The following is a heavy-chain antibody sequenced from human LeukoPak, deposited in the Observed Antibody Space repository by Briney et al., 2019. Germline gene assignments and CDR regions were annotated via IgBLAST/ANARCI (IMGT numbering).Heavy chain of an antibody. CDR1: GFTFSNAW. Sequence: GGSLRLSCAASGFTFSNAWMSWVRQAPGKGLEWVGRIKSKTDGGTTDYAAPVKGRFTISRDDSKNTLYLQMNSLKTEDTAVYYCTTDYYYDSSVEFDPWGQGTLVTVSS. D-gene: IGHD3-22*01. CDR2: IKSKTDGGTT. J-gene: IGHJ5*02. V-gene: IGHV3-15*01. CDR3: TTDYYYDSSVEFDP.